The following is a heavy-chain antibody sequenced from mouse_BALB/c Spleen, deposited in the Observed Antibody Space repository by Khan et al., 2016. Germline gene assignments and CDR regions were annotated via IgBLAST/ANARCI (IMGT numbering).Heavy chain of an antibody. Sequence: EVQLQESGPGLVKPSQSLSLTCTVTGYSITSDYAWNWIRQLSGNRLEWMGYISYSGSTSYHPSLKSRLFITRATSNTHYFQQFTSVTSEYTATYYCARADYGDKDAVDYWGQGTSVTVSA. V-gene: IGHV3-2*02. J-gene: IGHJ4*01. CDR1: GYSITSDYA. CDR2: ISYSGST. CDR3: ARADYGDKDAVDY. D-gene: IGHD1-1*01.